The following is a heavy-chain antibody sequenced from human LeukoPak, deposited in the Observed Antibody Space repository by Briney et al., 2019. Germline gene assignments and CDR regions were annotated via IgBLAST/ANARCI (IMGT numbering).Heavy chain of an antibody. J-gene: IGHJ4*02. V-gene: IGHV3-64*02. Sequence: GGSLRLSCAASGFLFSSYSMHWVRQTPGKGPEYVAAINSRGTTAHYSGSVQGRFIVSRDNSNYTLYLQMGGLRPDDTGVYFCARKGSAGWDDYWGRGTLVIVSS. CDR3: ARKGSAGWDDY. D-gene: IGHD1-1*01. CDR2: INSRGTTA. CDR1: GFLFSSYS.